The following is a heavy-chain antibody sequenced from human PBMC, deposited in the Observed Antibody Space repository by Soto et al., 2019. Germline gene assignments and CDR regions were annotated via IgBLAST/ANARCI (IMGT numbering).Heavy chain of an antibody. Sequence: PGGSLRHSCAAAGCTFIDYYMILIRQTPGKGLEWVSDISSSGIIIYYADSVKGRFTISRDNARNSLYLQMNSLRAEDTAVYYCARVNGYYYYGMDVRGQGTTVTVSS. CDR3: ARVNGYYYYGMDV. CDR1: GCTFIDYY. D-gene: IGHD3-22*01. J-gene: IGHJ6*02. CDR2: ISSSGIII. V-gene: IGHV3-11*01.